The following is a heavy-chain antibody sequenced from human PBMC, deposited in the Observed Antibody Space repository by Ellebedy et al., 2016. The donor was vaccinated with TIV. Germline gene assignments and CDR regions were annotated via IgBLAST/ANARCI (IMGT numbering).Heavy chain of an antibody. CDR2: IYYSGST. D-gene: IGHD2-2*01. Sequence: SETLSLTXTVSGGSISSYYWSWIRQPPGKGLEWIGYIYYSGSTNYNPSLKSRVTISVDTSKNQFSLKLSSVTAADTAVYYCARGKGGYCSSTSCYATMAFDIWGQGTMVTVSS. CDR3: ARGKGGYCSSTSCYATMAFDI. V-gene: IGHV4-59*08. CDR1: GGSISSYY. J-gene: IGHJ3*02.